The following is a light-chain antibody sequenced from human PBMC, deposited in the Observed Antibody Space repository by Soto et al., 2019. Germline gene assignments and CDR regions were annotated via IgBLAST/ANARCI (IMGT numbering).Light chain of an antibody. CDR1: QSISSF. CDR2: AAS. CDR3: QQSHSTPFT. Sequence: DIQMTQSPSSLSASVGDRVTITCRASQSISSFLNWYQQKPGKAPKLLIYAASSLQSGVPSTFSGSGSGTDFTLTISSLQPEDFATYDCQQSHSTPFTFGPGTEVDIK. J-gene: IGKJ3*01. V-gene: IGKV1-39*01.